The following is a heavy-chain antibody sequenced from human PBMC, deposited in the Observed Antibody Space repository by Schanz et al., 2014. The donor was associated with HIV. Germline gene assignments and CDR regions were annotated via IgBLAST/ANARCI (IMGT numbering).Heavy chain of an antibody. D-gene: IGHD3-10*01. CDR2: VRPNSGDT. V-gene: IGHV1-2*02. CDR3: ARVGSGSYYVRYFDY. CDR1: GYTFSGYY. J-gene: IGHJ4*02. Sequence: QVQLVQSGAEVKKPGASVKVSCKASGYTFSGYYIHWVRQAPGQGLEWMGWVRPNSGDTYYVKKFQGRVTMTTDTSTSTAYMELRSLRSDDTAVYYCARVGSGSYYVRYFDYWGQGTLVTVSS.